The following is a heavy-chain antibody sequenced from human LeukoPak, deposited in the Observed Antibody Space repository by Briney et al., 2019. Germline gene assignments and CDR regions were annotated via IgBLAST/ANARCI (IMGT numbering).Heavy chain of an antibody. V-gene: IGHV3-21*01. CDR3: ARQKGILWFGESQRWWFDP. J-gene: IGHJ5*02. Sequence: GGSLRLSCAASGFTFMSYNMNWVRQAPGKGLEWVALISSGSRSMYYADSVKGRFTISRDNAKNSLYLQMNSLRAADTAVYYCARQKGILWFGESQRWWFDPWGQGTLVTVSS. CDR2: ISSGSRSM. D-gene: IGHD3-10*01. CDR1: GFTFMSYN.